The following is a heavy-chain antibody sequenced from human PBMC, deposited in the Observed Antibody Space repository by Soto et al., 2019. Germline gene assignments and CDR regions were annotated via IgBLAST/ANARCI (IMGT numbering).Heavy chain of an antibody. Sequence: GGSLRLSCAASGFTFSSYAMHWVRQAPGKGLEWVAVISYDGSNKYYADSVKGRFTISRDNSKNTLYLQMNSLRAEDTAVYYCARDGIPGVYYYYYGMDVWGQGTTVTVSS. V-gene: IGHV3-30-3*01. CDR1: GFTFSSYA. J-gene: IGHJ6*02. CDR3: ARDGIPGVYYYYYGMDV. CDR2: ISYDGSNK. D-gene: IGHD2-2*01.